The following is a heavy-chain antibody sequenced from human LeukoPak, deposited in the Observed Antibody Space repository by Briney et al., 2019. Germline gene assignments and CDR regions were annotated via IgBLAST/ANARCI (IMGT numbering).Heavy chain of an antibody. D-gene: IGHD3-10*01. CDR1: GGSISSYY. CDR2: IYYSGST. V-gene: IGHV4-59*01. Sequence: SETLSLTCTVSGGSISSYYWSWIRQPPGKGLEWSGYIYYSGSTNYNPSLKSRVTISVDTSKNQFSLKLRSVTAADTAVYYCARNVGIRDGFDIWGQGTMVTVSS. J-gene: IGHJ3*02. CDR3: ARNVGIRDGFDI.